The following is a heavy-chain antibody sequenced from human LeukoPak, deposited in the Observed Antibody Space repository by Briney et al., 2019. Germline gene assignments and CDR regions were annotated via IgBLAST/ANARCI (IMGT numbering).Heavy chain of an antibody. CDR1: GFTFSSYA. CDR2: IYSGGST. CDR3: ARSPHSAYDFWSGYYGN. Sequence: GGSLRLSCAASGFTFSSYAMSWVRQAPGKGLEWVSAIYSGGSTYYADSVKGRFTISRDNSKNTLYLQMNSLRAEDTAVYYCARSPHSAYDFWSGYYGNWGQGTLVTVSS. V-gene: IGHV3-66*01. D-gene: IGHD3-3*01. J-gene: IGHJ4*02.